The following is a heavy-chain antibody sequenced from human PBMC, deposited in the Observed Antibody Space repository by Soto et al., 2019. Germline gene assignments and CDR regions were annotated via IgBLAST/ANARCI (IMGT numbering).Heavy chain of an antibody. V-gene: IGHV1-3*01. CDR1: GYTFTSYA. J-gene: IGHJ5*02. D-gene: IGHD3-10*01. Sequence: GASVKVSCKASGYTFTSYAMHWVRQAPGQRLEWMGWINAGNGNTKYSQKFQGRVTITRDTSASTAYMELSSLRSEDTAVYYCARAPQGYYGSGRLDPWGQGTLVTVSS. CDR2: INAGNGNT. CDR3: ARAPQGYYGSGRLDP.